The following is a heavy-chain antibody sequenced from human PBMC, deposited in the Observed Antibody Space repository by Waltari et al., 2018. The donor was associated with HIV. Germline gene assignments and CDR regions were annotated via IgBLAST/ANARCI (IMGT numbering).Heavy chain of an antibody. D-gene: IGHD6-13*01. J-gene: IGHJ6*02. V-gene: IGHV4-61*08. Sequence: QVRLQQSGPGLVKPSETLSLTCTVPGGSVSSGDYYWSWIRQPPGKGLEWIGFIFYSGNTKYNPSLKSRITISIDTSKNQFSLQLSSVTAADTAVYYCVRDRQQLAPNYYYYGMDVWGQGTTVTVSS. CDR2: IFYSGNT. CDR1: GGSVSSGDYY. CDR3: VRDRQQLAPNYYYYGMDV.